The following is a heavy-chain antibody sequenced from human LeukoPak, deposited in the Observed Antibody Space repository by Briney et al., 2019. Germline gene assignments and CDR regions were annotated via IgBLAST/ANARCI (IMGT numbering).Heavy chain of an antibody. CDR3: ASTSNSALGLAYFDH. CDR2: MFYSEST. J-gene: IGHJ4*02. V-gene: IGHV4-61*01. Sequence: SETLSLTCSVSGASVSEGNYYWSWIRQPPGKGLEWIGYMFYSESTKYNPSLKSRVTISVDKSKNQFSLHMSSVTAAYTSVYYCASTSNSALGLAYFDHWRQGALVTVSS. D-gene: IGHD5-18*01. CDR1: GASVSEGNYY.